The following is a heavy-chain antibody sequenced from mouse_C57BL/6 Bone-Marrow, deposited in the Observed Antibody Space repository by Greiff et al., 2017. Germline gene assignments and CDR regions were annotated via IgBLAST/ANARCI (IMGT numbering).Heavy chain of an antibody. CDR3: AREDYYGSSVWYFYV. V-gene: IGHV5-16*01. CDR2: INYDGSRT. J-gene: IGHJ1*03. CDR1: GFTFSDYY. D-gene: IGHD1-1*01. Sequence: EVMLVEPEGGLVQPGCSMKLSCTASGFTFSDYYMAWVRQVPKKGLEWVANINYDGSRTYYLDSLKSRFIISKDNAKNILYLQMSSLKSEDTATYDCAREDYYGSSVWYFYVGGTGTAVTVSA.